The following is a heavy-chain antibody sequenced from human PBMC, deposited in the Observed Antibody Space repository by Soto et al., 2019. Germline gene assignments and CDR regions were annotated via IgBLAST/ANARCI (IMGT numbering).Heavy chain of an antibody. D-gene: IGHD2-15*01. J-gene: IGHJ4*02. CDR1: GFTFSDHY. V-gene: IGHV3-72*01. CDR3: ARAGGRADTIDY. CDR2: TRNKANSYTT. Sequence: EVQLVESGGGLVQPGGSLRLSCAASGFTFSDHYMDWVRQAPGKGLEWVGRTRNKANSYTTEYAASVKGRFTISRDDSKNSLYLQMNSLKTEDTAMYYCARAGGRADTIDYWGQGFLVTVSS.